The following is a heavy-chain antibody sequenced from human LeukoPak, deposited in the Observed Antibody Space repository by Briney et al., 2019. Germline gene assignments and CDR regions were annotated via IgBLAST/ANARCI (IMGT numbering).Heavy chain of an antibody. V-gene: IGHV3-15*01. CDR2: IKSKTDGGTT. CDR1: GFTFDDYG. CDR3: TTSLTSGYYIDY. Sequence: PGGSLRLSCAASGFTFDDYGMSWVRQAPGKGLEWVGRIKSKTDGGTTDYAAPVKGRFTISRDDSKNTLYLQMNSLKTEDTALYYCTTSLTSGYYIDYWGQGTLVTVSS. J-gene: IGHJ4*02. D-gene: IGHD3-22*01.